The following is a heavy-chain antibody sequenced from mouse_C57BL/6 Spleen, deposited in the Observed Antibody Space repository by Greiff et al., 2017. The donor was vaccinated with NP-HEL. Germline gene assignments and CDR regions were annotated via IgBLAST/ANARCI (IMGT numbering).Heavy chain of an antibody. D-gene: IGHD2-5*01. CDR2: IRSKSNNYAT. CDR3: VSGSNYGYAMDY. Sequence: EVKLMESGGGLVQPKGSLKLSCAASGFSFNTYAMNWVRQAPGKGLEWVARIRSKSNNYATYYADSVKDRFTISRDDSESMLYLQMNNLKTEDTAMYYCVSGSNYGYAMDYWGQGTSVTVSS. J-gene: IGHJ4*01. CDR1: GFSFNTYA. V-gene: IGHV10-1*01.